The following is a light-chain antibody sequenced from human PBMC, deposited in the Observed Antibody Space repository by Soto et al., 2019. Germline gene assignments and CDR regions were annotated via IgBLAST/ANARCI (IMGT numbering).Light chain of an antibody. CDR1: QSVNSNY. CDR3: QQYDTSPPVT. V-gene: IGKV3-20*01. J-gene: IGKJ3*01. Sequence: EIVLTQSSGTLSLSPGDRATLSCRASQSVNSNYLAWYQQKPGQAPRLLIYGASSRATGVPDRFTGSGSGTDFTLIINRLEPEDFAVYYCQQYDTSPPVTFGPGTKVD. CDR2: GAS.